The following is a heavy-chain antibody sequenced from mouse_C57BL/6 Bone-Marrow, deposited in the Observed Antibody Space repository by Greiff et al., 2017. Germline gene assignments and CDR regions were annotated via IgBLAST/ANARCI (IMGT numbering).Heavy chain of an antibody. CDR2: ISSGGSYT. CDR1: GFTFSSYG. CDR3: ARQGRTGFAY. V-gene: IGHV5-6*01. J-gene: IGHJ3*01. Sequence: DVQLQESGGDLVKPGGSLKLSCAASGFTFSSYGMSWVRQTPDKRLEWVATISSGGSYTYYPDSVKGRFTISRDNAKNTLYLQMSSLKSEDTAMYYCARQGRTGFAYWGQGTLVTVSA.